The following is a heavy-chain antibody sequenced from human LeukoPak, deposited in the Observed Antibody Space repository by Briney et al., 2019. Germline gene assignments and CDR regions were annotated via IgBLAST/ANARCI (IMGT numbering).Heavy chain of an antibody. D-gene: IGHD3-22*01. V-gene: IGHV4-59*08. CDR2: IYYSGST. CDR3: ARPYYYDSRIDP. J-gene: IGHJ5*02. CDR1: GGSISSHY. Sequence: PSETLSLTCTVSGGSISSHYWSWIRQPPGKGLEWIGYIYYSGSTNYNPPLKSRVTISVDTSKNQLSLKLSSVTAADTAVYYCARPYYYDSRIDPWGQGILVTVSS.